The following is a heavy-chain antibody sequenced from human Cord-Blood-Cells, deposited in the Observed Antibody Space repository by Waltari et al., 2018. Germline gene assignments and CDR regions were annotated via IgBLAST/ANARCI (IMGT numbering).Heavy chain of an antibody. V-gene: IGHV4-34*01. CDR1: GGSFSVYY. Sequence: QVQLQQWGAGLLKPSETMSLTCAVYGGSFSVYYWGWIRQPPGKGLEWIGEINHSGRPNYNPSLQSRMTISVDTSKTQFSLKRSSVTAADTAVYYRARQRSDFWSGYFHYYFDYWGQGTLVTVSS. D-gene: IGHD3-3*01. CDR3: ARQRSDFWSGYFHYYFDY. CDR2: INHSGRP. J-gene: IGHJ4*02.